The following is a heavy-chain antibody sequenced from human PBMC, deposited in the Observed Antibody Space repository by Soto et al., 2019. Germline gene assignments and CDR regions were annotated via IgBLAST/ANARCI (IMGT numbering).Heavy chain of an antibody. CDR2: ISSSSSTI. Sequence: EVQLVESGGGLVQPGGSLRLSCAASGFTFSSYSMNWVRQAPGKGLEWVSYISSSSSTIYYADSVKGRFTISRDNAKNSLYLQMNSLRDEDTAVYYCARAPFADVVVPAGWFDPWGQGTLVTVSS. D-gene: IGHD2-2*01. J-gene: IGHJ5*02. V-gene: IGHV3-48*02. CDR3: ARAPFADVVVPAGWFDP. CDR1: GFTFSSYS.